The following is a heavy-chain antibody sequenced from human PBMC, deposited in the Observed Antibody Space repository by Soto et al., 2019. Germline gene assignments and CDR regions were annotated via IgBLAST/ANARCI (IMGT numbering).Heavy chain of an antibody. J-gene: IGHJ5*02. Sequence: SETLSLTCTVSGGSVSSGDYYWSWIRQPPGKGLEWIGYIYYSGNTNYNPSLKSRVIISVDTSKNLFSLKLTSVTAADTAVYYCARTPVDTSMIYWLDPWGQGTLVTVSS. V-gene: IGHV4-61*08. D-gene: IGHD5-18*01. CDR1: GGSVSSGDYY. CDR3: ARTPVDTSMIYWLDP. CDR2: IYYSGNT.